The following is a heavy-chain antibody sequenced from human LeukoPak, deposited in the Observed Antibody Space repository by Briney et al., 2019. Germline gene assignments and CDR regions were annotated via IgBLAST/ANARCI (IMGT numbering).Heavy chain of an antibody. CDR3: ARMGRYYDILTGYYPEYFDY. V-gene: IGHV4-39*01. J-gene: IGHJ4*02. CDR1: GGSISSSSYY. CDR2: IYYSGST. Sequence: SETLSLTCTVSGGSISSSSYYWGWIRQPPGKGLEWIGSIYYSGSTYYNPSLKSRVTISVDTSKNQFSLKLSSVTAADTAVYYCARMGRYYDILTGYYPEYFDYWGRGTLVTVSS. D-gene: IGHD3-9*01.